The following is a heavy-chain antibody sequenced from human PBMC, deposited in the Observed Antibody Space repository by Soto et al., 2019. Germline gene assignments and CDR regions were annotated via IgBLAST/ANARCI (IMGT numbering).Heavy chain of an antibody. Sequence: EVQLVESGGGLVQPGGSLRLSCAASGFTFSGYWMHWVRQAPGKGLVWVSRLNSDGSSTSYADSVKGRFTISRDTAKNTLYLQMSSPRAEDTAVYYGARSGIPLWFLSSGGQGTLVTVSS. CDR2: LNSDGSST. CDR1: GFTFSGYW. V-gene: IGHV3-74*01. CDR3: ARSGIPLWFLSS. J-gene: IGHJ4*02. D-gene: IGHD5-18*01.